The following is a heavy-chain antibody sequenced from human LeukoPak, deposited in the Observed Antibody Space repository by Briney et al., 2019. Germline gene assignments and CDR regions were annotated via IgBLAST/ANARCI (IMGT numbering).Heavy chain of an antibody. CDR3: VVFRGGRRNWFAP. D-gene: IGHD3-10*02. J-gene: IGHJ5*02. CDR2: ISGNGGST. CDR1: GFPFINYA. V-gene: IGHV3-64D*06. Sequence: GPRRLSGSASGFPFINYAMHGARQAQGKGLEYVSVISGNGGSTYYTDSPKRVFTLSKDNSKNTLYLQMSRLRAEDTAVYYSVVFRGGRRNWFAPWGQGTLVTVSS.